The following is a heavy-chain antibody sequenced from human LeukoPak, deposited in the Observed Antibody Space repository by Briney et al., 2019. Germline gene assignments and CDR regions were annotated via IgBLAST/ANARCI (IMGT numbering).Heavy chain of an antibody. CDR3: ARDRIPAAISYFQH. J-gene: IGHJ1*01. D-gene: IGHD2-2*01. Sequence: SVKVSCKASGGTFSSYAISWVRQAPGQGLEWMGRIIPILGIANYAQKFQGRVTITADKSTSTAYMELSSLRSEDTAVYYCARDRIPAAISYFQHWGQGTLVTVSS. CDR1: GGTFSSYA. CDR2: IIPILGIA. V-gene: IGHV1-69*04.